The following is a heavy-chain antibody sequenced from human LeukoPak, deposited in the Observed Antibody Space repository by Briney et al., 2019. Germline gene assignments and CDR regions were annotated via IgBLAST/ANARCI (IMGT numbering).Heavy chain of an antibody. CDR1: GGSTSSYH. D-gene: IGHD2-15*01. V-gene: IGHV4-4*07. J-gene: IGHJ5*02. CDR2: IYASGST. Sequence: SETLSLTCTVSGGSTSSYHWNWIRQPPGKGLEWLGRIYASGSTKYNPSLKSRVTTLVDTSENQFSLKLSSVTAADTAVYYCARGGGEGGYTWFDAWGQGTLVTVSS. CDR3: ARGGGEGGYTWFDA.